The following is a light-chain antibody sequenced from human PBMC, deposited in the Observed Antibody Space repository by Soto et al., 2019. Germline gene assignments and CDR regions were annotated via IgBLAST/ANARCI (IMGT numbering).Light chain of an antibody. CDR2: WAS. V-gene: IGKV4-1*01. J-gene: IGKJ2*01. Sequence: DIVMTQSPDSLAVSLGERATINCKSSQSVLYSSNNKNYLAWYQQKPRQPPKLLIYWASTRESGVPDRFSGSGYGAEFTLTISSLQAEDVAVYYCQQYYSTPYTFGQGTKLEIK. CDR1: QSVLYSSNNKNY. CDR3: QQYYSTPYT.